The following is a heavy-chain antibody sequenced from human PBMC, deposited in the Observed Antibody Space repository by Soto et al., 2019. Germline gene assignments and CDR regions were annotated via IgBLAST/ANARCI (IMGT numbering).Heavy chain of an antibody. J-gene: IGHJ6*02. CDR2: INHSGST. V-gene: IGHV4-34*01. CDR1: GGSFSGYY. D-gene: IGHD3-3*01. Sequence: PSETLSLTCAVYGGSFSGYYWDWIRQPPGKGLEWIGEINHSGSTNYNPSLKSRVTISVDTSKNQFSLKPSSVTAADTAVYYCARGKGFWSGYRYLDVWGQGTTVTVSS. CDR3: ARGKGFWSGYRYLDV.